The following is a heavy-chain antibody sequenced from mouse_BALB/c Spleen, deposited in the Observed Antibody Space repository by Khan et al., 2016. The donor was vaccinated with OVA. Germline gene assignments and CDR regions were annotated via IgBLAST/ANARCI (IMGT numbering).Heavy chain of an antibody. D-gene: IGHD2-1*01. Sequence: EVQLQQSGPGLVKPSQSLSLTCTVTGYSITSDYAWNWIRQFPGNKLEWMGYISYSGSTSYNPSLKSRISITRDTSKNKFFLQLNSGTTDDTATYYCARRAYYGNWYFDVWGAGTTVTVSS. J-gene: IGHJ1*01. CDR1: GYSITSDYA. CDR3: ARRAYYGNWYFDV. CDR2: ISYSGST. V-gene: IGHV3-2*02.